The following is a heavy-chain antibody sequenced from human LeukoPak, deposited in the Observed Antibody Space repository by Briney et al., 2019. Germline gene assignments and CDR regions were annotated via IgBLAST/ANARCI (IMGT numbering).Heavy chain of an antibody. D-gene: IGHD3-22*01. CDR3: ARPNYYDSSGLWFFDY. CDR1: GGSISGSSYY. Sequence: SETLSLTCTVSGGSISGSSYYWGWIRQPPGKGLEWIGSIYYSGSTYYNPSLKSRVTISVDTSKNQFSLKLSSVTAADTAVYYCARPNYYDSSGLWFFDYWGQGTLVTVSS. CDR2: IYYSGST. V-gene: IGHV4-39*01. J-gene: IGHJ4*02.